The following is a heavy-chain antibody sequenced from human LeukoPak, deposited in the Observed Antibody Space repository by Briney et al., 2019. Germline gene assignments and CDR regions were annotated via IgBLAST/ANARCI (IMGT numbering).Heavy chain of an antibody. Sequence: PSETLSLTCTVSGGSISSSTYYWGWIRQPPGKGLEWIGSIYYSGSSYYNPSLKSRVTISVDTSKNQFSLKLSSVTAADTAVYYCARGSPAAAEWGLGAFDIWGQGTMVTVSS. CDR1: GGSISSSTYY. CDR3: ARGSPAAAEWGLGAFDI. J-gene: IGHJ3*02. V-gene: IGHV4-39*07. CDR2: IYYSGSS. D-gene: IGHD6-13*01.